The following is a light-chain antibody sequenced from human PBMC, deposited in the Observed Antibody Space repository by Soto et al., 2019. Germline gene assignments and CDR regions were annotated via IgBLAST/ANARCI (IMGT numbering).Light chain of an antibody. CDR1: QSVSSY. J-gene: IGKJ2*01. Sequence: IVLTQSPATLSLSPGERATLSCRASQSVSSYLAWYQQKPGQAPRLLIYDASHRATGIPARFSGSGSGTDFTLTISSLEPEDFAVYYCQQRSNWPPMYTFGQGTKLEIK. V-gene: IGKV3-11*01. CDR3: QQRSNWPPMYT. CDR2: DAS.